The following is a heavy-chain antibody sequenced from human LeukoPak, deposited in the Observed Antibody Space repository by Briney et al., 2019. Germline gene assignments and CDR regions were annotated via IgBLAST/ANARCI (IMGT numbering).Heavy chain of an antibody. CDR1: GGSISSYY. Sequence: SETLSLICTVSGGSISSYYWSWIRQPPGKGLEWIGYISYSGSTNYNPSLKSRVTISVDTSKNQFSLKLTSVTAADTAVYYCARERNGDYVDYWGQGSLVTVSS. D-gene: IGHD4-17*01. CDR3: ARERNGDYVDY. CDR2: ISYSGST. J-gene: IGHJ4*02. V-gene: IGHV4-59*01.